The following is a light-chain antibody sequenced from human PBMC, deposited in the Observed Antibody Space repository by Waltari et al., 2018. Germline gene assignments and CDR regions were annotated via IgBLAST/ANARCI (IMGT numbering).Light chain of an antibody. CDR3: QQRINWPLT. Sequence: ENVLTQSPATLSLSPGERATLSCRARQTVSTYLAWYQQNPGQAPRLLSYDSSNRAAGVPARFSGGGSGTDFTLTISGLDPEDSAVYYCQQRINWPLTFGQGTRLEIK. J-gene: IGKJ5*01. V-gene: IGKV3-11*01. CDR2: DSS. CDR1: QTVSTY.